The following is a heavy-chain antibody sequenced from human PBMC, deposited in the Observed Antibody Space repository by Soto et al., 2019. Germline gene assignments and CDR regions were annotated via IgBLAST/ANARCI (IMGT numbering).Heavy chain of an antibody. J-gene: IGHJ6*02. CDR3: ARGERGSIAAAGRGSWPYYYGMDV. Sequence: SETLSLTCAVYGGSFSGYHWSWIRQPPGKGLEWIGEINHSGSTNYNPSLKSRVTISVDTSKNQFSLKLSSVTAADTAVYYCARGERGSIAAAGRGSWPYYYGMDVWGQGTTVTVSS. CDR2: INHSGST. D-gene: IGHD6-13*01. V-gene: IGHV4-34*01. CDR1: GGSFSGYH.